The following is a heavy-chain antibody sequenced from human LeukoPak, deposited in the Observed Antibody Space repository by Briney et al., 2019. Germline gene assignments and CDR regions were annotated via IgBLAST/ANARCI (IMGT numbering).Heavy chain of an antibody. J-gene: IGHJ4*02. CDR2: ILSEGRNI. CDR3: ARIRSSGLGGQGVY. D-gene: IGHD3-10*01. CDR1: GFNSSYYA. Sequence: GGSPRLSCAASGFNSSYYAMHWVRQAPRRGLEWVAGILSEGRNIYYADSVEGGFDVSRDNCMNTLYLQMKSLRAEDTGIYYCARIRSSGLGGQGVYWGQGTLVTVS. V-gene: IGHV3-30*09.